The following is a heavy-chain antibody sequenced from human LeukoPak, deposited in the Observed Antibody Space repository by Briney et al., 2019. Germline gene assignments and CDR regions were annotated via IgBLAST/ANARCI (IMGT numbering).Heavy chain of an antibody. Sequence: GGSLRLSCVVSGISLSNYTMTGVREAPGKGLEWVSYISERGGSTTYADSVKGRFTISRDTSLNTLYLQMSSLRAEDTAVYFCAKRGIVIRGILVIGYHQEAYHYDYWGQGVLVTVSS. CDR3: AKRGIVIRGILVIGYHQEAYHYDY. D-gene: IGHD3-10*01. V-gene: IGHV3-23*01. J-gene: IGHJ4*02. CDR1: GISLSNYT. CDR2: ISERGGST.